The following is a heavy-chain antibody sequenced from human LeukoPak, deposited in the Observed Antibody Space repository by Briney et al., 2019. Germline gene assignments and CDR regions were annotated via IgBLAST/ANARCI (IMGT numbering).Heavy chain of an antibody. V-gene: IGHV3-21*01. CDR1: GFTFSSYS. CDR3: ARAMVRGVITTGY. CDR2: ISSSSSYI. D-gene: IGHD3-10*01. Sequence: GGALRLSCAASGFTFSSYSMNWVRQAPGKGLEWVSSISSSSSYIYYADSVKGRFTISRDNAKNSLYLQMNSLRAEDTAVYYCARAMVRGVITTGYWGQGTLVTVSS. J-gene: IGHJ4*02.